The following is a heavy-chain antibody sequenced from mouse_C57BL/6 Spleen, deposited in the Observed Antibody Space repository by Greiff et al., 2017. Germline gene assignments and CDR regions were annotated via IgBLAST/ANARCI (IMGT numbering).Heavy chain of an antibody. V-gene: IGHV1-55*01. Sequence: QVQLQQPGAELVKPGASVKMSCKASGYTFTSYWITWVKQRPGQGLEWIGDIYPGSGSTNYNEKFKSKATLTVDTSSSTAYMQLSSLTSEDSAVYCCARGRQLRPAWFAYWGQGTLVTVSA. CDR1: GYTFTSYW. D-gene: IGHD3-2*02. CDR2: IYPGSGST. J-gene: IGHJ3*01. CDR3: ARGRQLRPAWFAY.